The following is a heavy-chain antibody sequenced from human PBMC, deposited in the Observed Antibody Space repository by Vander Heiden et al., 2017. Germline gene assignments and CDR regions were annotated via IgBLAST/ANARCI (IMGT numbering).Heavy chain of an antibody. Sequence: VQLVQSGAEVKKPGSSVKVSCQVSGCAFSSYAISWVRQAPGQGREWMGGMIPILGIANYAQKFHGRVTITADKSTSTAYMELSSLRSEDTAVYYCARGVGIAAAGTEGWFDPWGQGTLVTVSS. CDR2: MIPILGIA. CDR1: GCAFSSYA. J-gene: IGHJ5*02. D-gene: IGHD6-13*01. V-gene: IGHV1-69*10. CDR3: ARGVGIAAAGTEGWFDP.